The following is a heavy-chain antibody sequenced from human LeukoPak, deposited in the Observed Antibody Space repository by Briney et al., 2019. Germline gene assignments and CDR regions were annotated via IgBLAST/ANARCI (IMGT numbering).Heavy chain of an antibody. J-gene: IGHJ4*02. CDR2: INSDGSST. CDR3: ARADTYYDILTGYYFDY. Sequence: GGSLRLSCAASGFTFSSYWMHWVRQAPGKGLVWVSRINSDGSSTTYADSVKGRFTISRDNAKNTLYLQMNSLRAEDTAVYYCARADTYYDILTGYYFDYWGLGTLVTVSS. D-gene: IGHD3-9*01. CDR1: GFTFSSYW. V-gene: IGHV3-74*01.